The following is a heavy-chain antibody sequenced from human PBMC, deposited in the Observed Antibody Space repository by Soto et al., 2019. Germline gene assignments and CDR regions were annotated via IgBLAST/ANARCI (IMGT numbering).Heavy chain of an antibody. J-gene: IGHJ2*01. CDR3: ASMAAAGPYWYFDL. Sequence: PGGSLRLSCAASGFTFSSYSMNWVRQAPGKGLEWVSSISSSSSYIYYADSVKGRFTISRDNAKNSLYLQMNSLRAEDTAVYYCASMAAAGPYWYFDLWGRGTLVTVSS. V-gene: IGHV3-21*01. D-gene: IGHD6-13*01. CDR1: GFTFSSYS. CDR2: ISSSSSYI.